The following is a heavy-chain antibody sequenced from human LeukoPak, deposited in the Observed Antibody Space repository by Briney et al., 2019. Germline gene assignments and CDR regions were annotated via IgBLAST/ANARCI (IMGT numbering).Heavy chain of an antibody. J-gene: IGHJ3*02. Sequence: SRTLSLTCAVSGGSIRSSNWWSWVRQPPGKGLEWIGEILHSGGTTNYNPSLKSRVTISVDKSKNQFSLQLSSVTAADTALYYCARPTGRGGYPTDPFDIWGQGTMVTVSS. CDR3: ARPTGRGGYPTDPFDI. V-gene: IGHV4-4*02. D-gene: IGHD6-25*01. CDR2: ILHSGGTT. CDR1: GGSIRSSNW.